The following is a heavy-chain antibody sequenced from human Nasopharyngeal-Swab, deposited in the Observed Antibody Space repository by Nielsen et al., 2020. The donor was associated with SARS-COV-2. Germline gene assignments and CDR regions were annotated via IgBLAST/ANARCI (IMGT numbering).Heavy chain of an antibody. CDR3: AREAIVQGINEGYLYYGMDV. Sequence: GGSLRLSCAASGFTFISNAISWVRQAPGKGLEWVSVMSGSGDNIHYADSVKGRFTISRDNSKNTVYLQMSSLRAEDTAVYYCAREAIVQGINEGYLYYGMDVWGQGTTVTVSS. D-gene: IGHD3-16*02. J-gene: IGHJ6*02. CDR2: MSGSGDNI. V-gene: IGHV3-23*01. CDR1: GFTFISNA.